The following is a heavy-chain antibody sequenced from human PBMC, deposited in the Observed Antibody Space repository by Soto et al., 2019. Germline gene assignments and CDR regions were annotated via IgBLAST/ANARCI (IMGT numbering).Heavy chain of an antibody. CDR3: ATYSGNYERYGVYFGMGV. D-gene: IGHD1-26*01. J-gene: IGHJ6*02. CDR1: GFTFSNYA. V-gene: IGHV3-23*01. Sequence: EVQLLESGGHLVQPGGSLRLSCAASGFTFSNYAISWVRQAPGRGLEWVSSVSGSGGSTYYADSVKGRFTISRDNSKNTLYLQMNSLRAEDTAVYYCATYSGNYERYGVYFGMGVWGQGTTVTVSS. CDR2: VSGSGGST.